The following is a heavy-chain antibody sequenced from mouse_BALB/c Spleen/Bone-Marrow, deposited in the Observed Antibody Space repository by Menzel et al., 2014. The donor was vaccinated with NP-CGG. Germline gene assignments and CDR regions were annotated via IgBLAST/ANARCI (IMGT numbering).Heavy chain of an antibody. V-gene: IGHV3-1*02. J-gene: IGHJ2*01. CDR3: TRETAVVADFDY. CDR2: IHYSGFT. CDR1: GYSITSGYG. Sequence: EVKLVESGPDLVKPSQSLSLTCTVTGYSITSGYGWRWIRQFPGNKLEWMGYIHYSGFTDYNPSLKSRISITRDTSKNQFFLQLNSVTTEDTATYYCTRETAVVADFDYWGQGTTLTVSS. D-gene: IGHD3-3*01.